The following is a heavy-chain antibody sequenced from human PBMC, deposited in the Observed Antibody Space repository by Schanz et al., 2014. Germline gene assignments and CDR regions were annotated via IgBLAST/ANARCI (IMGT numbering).Heavy chain of an antibody. CDR2: IYHSGST. J-gene: IGHJ6*02. CDR3: ARGGGTSYXXXV. D-gene: IGHD2-15*01. V-gene: IGHV4-4*02. Sequence: QVQLQESGPGLVKPSGTLSLTCAVSGGSISSTYWWTWVRQTPGKGLEWIGDIYHSGSTNDNPSFKSRVTISVXXXKNQFSLNLNSVXXXXXXVYFCARGGGTSYXXXVWGQGTXXXVSS. CDR1: GGSISSTYW.